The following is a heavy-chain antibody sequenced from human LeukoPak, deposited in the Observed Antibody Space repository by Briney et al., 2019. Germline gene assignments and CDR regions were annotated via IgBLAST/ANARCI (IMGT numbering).Heavy chain of an antibody. V-gene: IGHV3-21*01. CDR3: ASENYDILTGSDY. Sequence: GGSLRLSCAASGFTFSSYSMNWVRQAPGKGLEWDSSISSSSSYIYYADSVKGRFTISRDNAKNSLYLQMNSLRAEDTAVYYCASENYDILTGSDYWGQGTLVTVSS. D-gene: IGHD3-9*01. J-gene: IGHJ4*02. CDR1: GFTFSSYS. CDR2: ISSSSSYI.